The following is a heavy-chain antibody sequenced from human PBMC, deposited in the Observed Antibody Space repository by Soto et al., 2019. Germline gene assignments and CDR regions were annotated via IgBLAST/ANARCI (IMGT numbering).Heavy chain of an antibody. CDR3: ARGGSSSDNGMDV. CDR2: ISSRSYTI. CDR1: GFSFSTYS. D-gene: IGHD6-6*01. Sequence: EVQLVESGGGLVQPGGSLRLSCAASGFSFSTYSMNWVRQAPGKGLEWVSYISSRSYTIYYIDSVKGRFIIYRDNAKSSLYLQMNSLRDEDTVVYYCARGGSSSDNGMDVWGQGTTVTVSS. V-gene: IGHV3-48*02. J-gene: IGHJ6*02.